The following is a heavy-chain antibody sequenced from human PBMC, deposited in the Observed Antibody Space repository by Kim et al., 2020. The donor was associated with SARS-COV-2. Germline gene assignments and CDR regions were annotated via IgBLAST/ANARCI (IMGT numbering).Heavy chain of an antibody. Sequence: GGSLRLSCAASGFSFSDYYMTWIRQAPGKGLEWVAYINSDGSSTDYADSVNGRFTISRDTSKSSVSLQMNSLTPEDTAVYYCAREPSNWGQGTLVTVSS. V-gene: IGHV3-11*01. CDR1: GFSFSDYY. J-gene: IGHJ4*02. CDR3: AREPSN. CDR2: INSDGSST.